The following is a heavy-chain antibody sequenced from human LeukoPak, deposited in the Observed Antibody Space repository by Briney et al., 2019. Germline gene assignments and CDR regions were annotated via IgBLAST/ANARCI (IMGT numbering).Heavy chain of an antibody. J-gene: IGHJ4*02. CDR3: ARQSIAARYTPFDD. D-gene: IGHD6-6*01. Sequence: PSETLSLTCTVSGGSISSYYWSWIRQPPGKGLEWIGYIYTSGSTNYNPSLKSRVTISVDTSKNQFSLKLSSVTAADTAVYYCARQSIAARYTPFDDWGQGTLVTVSS. CDR1: GGSISSYY. V-gene: IGHV4-4*09. CDR2: IYTSGST.